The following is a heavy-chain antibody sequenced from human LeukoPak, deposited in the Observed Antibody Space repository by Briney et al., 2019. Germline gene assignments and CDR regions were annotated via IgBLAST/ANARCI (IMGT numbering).Heavy chain of an antibody. V-gene: IGHV3-66*01. CDR1: GVTVRTTY. CDR3: ARDVLSSGYYRGFDY. D-gene: IGHD3-22*01. Sequence: GGSLRLSCVVSGVTVRTTYISWVRQAPGKGLEWLSVIYSGGSTYYAESVKGRFTTSRDISKSTLFLQMNSLRAEDTAMYYCARDVLSSGYYRGFDYWGQGILVTVSS. CDR2: IYSGGST. J-gene: IGHJ4*02.